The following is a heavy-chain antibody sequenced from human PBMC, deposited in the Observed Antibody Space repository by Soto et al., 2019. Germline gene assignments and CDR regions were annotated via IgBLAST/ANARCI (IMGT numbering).Heavy chain of an antibody. V-gene: IGHV1-69*01. CDR1: GGTFSSYA. CDR3: ARVAAASLYYYYYGMDV. J-gene: IGHJ6*02. CDR2: IIPIFGTA. Sequence: QVQLVQSGAEVKKPGSSVKVSCKASGGTFSSYAISWVRQAPGQGLEWMGGIIPIFGTANYAQKFQGRVTITADESTNTAYMELSSLRSEDTAVYYCARVAAASLYYYYYGMDVWGQGTTVTVSS. D-gene: IGHD6-25*01.